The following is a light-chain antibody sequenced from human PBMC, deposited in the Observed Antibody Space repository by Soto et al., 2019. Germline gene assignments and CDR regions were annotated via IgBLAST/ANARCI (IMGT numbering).Light chain of an antibody. Sequence: EIVMTQSPATLSVSPGERATLSCRASQSVSSNLAWYQQKPGQAPSLLIYGASTRATGIPARFSGSGSGTEFTLTISSLQSEDFAVYYCQQYNNWLPITFGQGTRLEIK. CDR2: GAS. J-gene: IGKJ5*01. CDR3: QQYNNWLPIT. V-gene: IGKV3-15*01. CDR1: QSVSSN.